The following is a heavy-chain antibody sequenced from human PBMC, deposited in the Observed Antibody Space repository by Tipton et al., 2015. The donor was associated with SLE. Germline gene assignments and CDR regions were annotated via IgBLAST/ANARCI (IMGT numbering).Heavy chain of an antibody. Sequence: LRLSCTVSGGSVSSGSYYWSWIRQPPGKGLEWIGYVYYTGSTNYNPSLKSRVTISVDTSKNQFSLKLSSVTAADTAVYYCARNLRQLVPNSQNYWGQGTLVTVSS. J-gene: IGHJ4*02. D-gene: IGHD6-6*01. CDR3: ARNLRQLVPNSQNY. CDR2: VYYTGST. CDR1: GGSVSSGSYY. V-gene: IGHV4-61*01.